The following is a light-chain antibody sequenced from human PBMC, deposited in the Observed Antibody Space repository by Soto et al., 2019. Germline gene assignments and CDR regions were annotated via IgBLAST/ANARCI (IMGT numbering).Light chain of an antibody. CDR2: GAS. V-gene: IGKV3-11*01. J-gene: IGKJ1*01. CDR1: QSVDNSH. CDR3: QQRGNWWT. Sequence: ETVLTQSPGTLYFSPGERATLSCRASQSVDNSHVAWYQQRRGLPPRLLIYGASNRASGIPARFTGSGSGTDFTLTISSVEPEDSAVYYCQQRGNWWTFGQGTKVDIK.